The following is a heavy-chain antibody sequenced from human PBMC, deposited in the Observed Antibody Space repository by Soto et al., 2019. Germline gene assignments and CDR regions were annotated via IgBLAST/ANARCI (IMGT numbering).Heavy chain of an antibody. Sequence: EVQLLESGGHLVQPGGSLRLSCAASEFTFTTYTMNWVRQAPGKGLEWVSGINGGDGPTYYADSVKGRFTISRDNSKNTLFLQMNSLIAEDTAVYYCTKDRHPDGIWTFDYWGQGALVIVST. CDR2: INGGDGPT. CDR1: EFTFTTYT. D-gene: IGHD3-9*01. CDR3: TKDRHPDGIWTFDY. V-gene: IGHV3-23*01. J-gene: IGHJ4*02.